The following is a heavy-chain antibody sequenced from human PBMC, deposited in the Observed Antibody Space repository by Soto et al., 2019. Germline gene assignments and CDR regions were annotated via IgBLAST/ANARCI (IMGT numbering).Heavy chain of an antibody. D-gene: IGHD2-15*01. CDR3: ARDEYCSGGSCCESYYYYGMDV. V-gene: IGHV1-69*13. CDR2: IIPIFGTA. Sequence: SVKVSCKASGGTFSSYAISWVRQAPGQGLEWMGGIIPIFGTANYAQKFQGRVTITADESTSTAYMELSRLRSEDTAVYYCARDEYCSGGSCCESYYYYGMDVWGQGTTVTVSS. CDR1: GGTFSSYA. J-gene: IGHJ6*02.